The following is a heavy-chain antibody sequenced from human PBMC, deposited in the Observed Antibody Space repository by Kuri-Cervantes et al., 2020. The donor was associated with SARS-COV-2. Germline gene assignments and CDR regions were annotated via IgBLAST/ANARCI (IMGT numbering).Heavy chain of an antibody. CDR3: ARGEERAARGNYYYYYGMDV. J-gene: IGHJ6*02. CDR2: IIPIFGTA. CDR1: GGTFSSYA. D-gene: IGHD6-6*01. Sequence: SVKVSCKASGGTFSSYAISWVRQAPGQGLEWMGGIIPIFGTANYAQKFQGRVTITADKSTSTAYMELSSLRPEDTAVYYCARGEERAARGNYYYYYGMDVWGQGTTVTVSS. V-gene: IGHV1-69*06.